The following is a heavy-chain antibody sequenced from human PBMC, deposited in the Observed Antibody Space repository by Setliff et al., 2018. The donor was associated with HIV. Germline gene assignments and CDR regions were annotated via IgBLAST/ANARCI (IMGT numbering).Heavy chain of an antibody. V-gene: IGHV3-23*01. CDR1: GFTFSNYA. J-gene: IGHJ4*02. CDR3: VKDVLKFWSGSGALDF. CDR2: ILSTGERT. D-gene: IGHD3-3*01. Sequence: GGSLRLSCAASGFTFSNYAMSWVRQAPGEGLEWVSAILSTGERTFYADSVKGRFTISRDNSKKTAYLQMNSLRDEDTAVYYCVKDVLKFWSGSGALDFWGPGTLVTVSS.